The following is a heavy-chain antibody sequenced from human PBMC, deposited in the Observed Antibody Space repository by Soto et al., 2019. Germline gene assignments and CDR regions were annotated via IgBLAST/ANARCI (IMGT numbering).Heavy chain of an antibody. CDR1: GFTVSSNY. J-gene: IGHJ3*02. Sequence: TGGSLRLSCAASGFTVSSNYMSWVRQAPGKGLEWVSLIYSGGSTYYADSLKGRFTISRDNSKNTLYLQMNSLRAEDTAVYYCARDTRFLEWLFDAFHIWGQGTMVTVSS. D-gene: IGHD3-3*01. CDR2: IYSGGST. CDR3: ARDTRFLEWLFDAFHI. V-gene: IGHV3-66*01.